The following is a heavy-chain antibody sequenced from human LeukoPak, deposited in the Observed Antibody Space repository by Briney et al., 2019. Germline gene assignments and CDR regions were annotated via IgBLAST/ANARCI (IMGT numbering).Heavy chain of an antibody. V-gene: IGHV4-34*01. J-gene: IGHJ4*02. CDR1: GGSFGGYY. CDR3: ARELRSGLSYRRSRFDY. Sequence: SETLSLTCAVYGGSFGGYYWSWIRQPPGKGLEWIGEINHSGSTNYNPSLKSRVTISVDTSKNQFSLKLSSVTAADTAVYYCARELRSGLSYRRSRFDYWGQGTLVTVSS. D-gene: IGHD2-15*01. CDR2: INHSGST.